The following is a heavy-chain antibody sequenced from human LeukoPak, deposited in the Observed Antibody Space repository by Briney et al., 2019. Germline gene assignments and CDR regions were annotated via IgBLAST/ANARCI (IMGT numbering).Heavy chain of an antibody. CDR1: GGSFSGYY. Sequence: SETLSLTCAVYGGSFSGYYWSWIRQPPGKGLEWIGEINHSGSTNYNPSLKSRVTISVDTSKNQFSLKLSNVTAADTAVYYCASRGYSSSWYRTPRRGNYFDYWGQGTLVTVSS. CDR3: ASRGYSSSWYRTPRRGNYFDY. J-gene: IGHJ4*02. D-gene: IGHD6-13*01. V-gene: IGHV4-34*01. CDR2: INHSGST.